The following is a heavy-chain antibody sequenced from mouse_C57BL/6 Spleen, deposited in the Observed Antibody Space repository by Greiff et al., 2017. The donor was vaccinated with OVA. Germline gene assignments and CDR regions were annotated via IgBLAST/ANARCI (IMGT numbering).Heavy chain of an antibody. CDR1: GYTFTSYW. V-gene: IGHV1-69*01. CDR3: ARSHRGYFDY. Sequence: QVQLQQSGAELVMPGASVKLSCKASGYTFTSYWMHWVKQRPGQGLEWIGEIDPSDSYTNYNQKFKGKSTLTVDKSSSTAYMQLSSLTSEDSAVYYCARSHRGYFDYWGQGTTLTVSS. D-gene: IGHD3-1*01. CDR2: IDPSDSYT. J-gene: IGHJ2*01.